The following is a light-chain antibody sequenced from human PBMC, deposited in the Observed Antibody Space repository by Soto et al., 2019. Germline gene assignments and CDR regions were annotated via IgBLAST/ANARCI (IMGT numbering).Light chain of an antibody. CDR2: WAS. CDR3: QQYFLSPIT. V-gene: IGKV4-1*01. CDR1: QSLFSSSNKKDY. J-gene: IGKJ5*01. Sequence: DIVMTQSPESLAVSLGERATIKCKSSQSLFSSSNKKDYLAWYQQKSGQSHKLLIYWASSRESGVPDRFSGSGSGTDFTLTIRSLQAEDVAVYYCQQYFLSPITFGQGTRLEI.